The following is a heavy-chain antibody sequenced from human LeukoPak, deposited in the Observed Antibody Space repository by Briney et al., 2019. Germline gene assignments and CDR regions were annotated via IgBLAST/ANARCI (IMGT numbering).Heavy chain of an antibody. CDR3: ARGIAAAGSYFDY. CDR1: GGSISSGGYY. V-gene: IGHV4-30-2*01. D-gene: IGHD6-13*01. Sequence: PSETLSLTCTVSGGSISSGGYYWSWIWQPPGKGLEWIGYIYHSGSTYYNPSLKSRVTISVDRSKNQFSLKLSSVTAADTAVYYCARGIAAAGSYFDYWGQGTLVTVSS. CDR2: IYHSGST. J-gene: IGHJ4*02.